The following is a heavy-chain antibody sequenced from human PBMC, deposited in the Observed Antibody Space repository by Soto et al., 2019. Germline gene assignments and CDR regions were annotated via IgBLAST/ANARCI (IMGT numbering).Heavy chain of an antibody. J-gene: IGHJ5*02. CDR3: TTDDPINRS. Sequence: GSLSLSWAAPGLTLSNAWMSWVRQAPGKGLEWVGRIKSRTNGGTTDYAAPVKGRFTISRDDSKKTLYLQMNSLRTEDKAVYYCTTDDPINRSWGQGTLVTVSS. V-gene: IGHV3-15*01. CDR1: GLTLSNAW. CDR2: IKSRTNGGTT.